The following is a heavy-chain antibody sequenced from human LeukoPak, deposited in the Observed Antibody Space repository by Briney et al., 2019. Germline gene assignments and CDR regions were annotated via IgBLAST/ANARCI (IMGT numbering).Heavy chain of an antibody. D-gene: IGHD1-26*01. J-gene: IGHJ4*02. V-gene: IGHV3-33*08. CDR2: IWYDGSNK. CDR1: EVTFRNYA. CDR3: ARDSVGGFDY. Sequence: PGGSLRLSCAASEVTFRNYAVHWVRQAPGKGLEWVAVIWYDGSNKYYADSVKGRFTISRDNSKNTLYLQMNSLRAEDTAVYYCARDSVGGFDYWGQGTLVTVSS.